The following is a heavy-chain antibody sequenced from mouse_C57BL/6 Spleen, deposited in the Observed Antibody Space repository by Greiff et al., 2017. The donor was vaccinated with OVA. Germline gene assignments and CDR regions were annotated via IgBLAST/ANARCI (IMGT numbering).Heavy chain of an antibody. CDR3: ARGIYYGPWFAY. J-gene: IGHJ3*01. Sequence: VQLQQSGPELVKPGASVKMSCKASGYTFTDYNMHWVKQSHGKSLEWIGYINPNNGGTSYNQKFKGKATLTVNKSSSTASMELRSRTSEDSAVYYCARGIYYGPWFAYWGQGTLVTVSA. CDR2: INPNNGGT. D-gene: IGHD2-1*01. CDR1: GYTFTDYN. V-gene: IGHV1-22*01.